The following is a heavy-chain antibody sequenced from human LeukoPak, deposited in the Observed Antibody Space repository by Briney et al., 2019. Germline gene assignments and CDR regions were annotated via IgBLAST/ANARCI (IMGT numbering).Heavy chain of an antibody. CDR1: GGTFISYA. V-gene: IGHV1-69*13. Sequence: GASVKVSFKASGGTFISYAISWVRQAPGQGLEWMGGIIPIFGTANYAQKFQGRVTITADESTSTAYMELSSLRSEDTAVNYCARVEDDILTGYAFDIWGQGTMVTVSS. D-gene: IGHD3-9*01. CDR2: IIPIFGTA. CDR3: ARVEDDILTGYAFDI. J-gene: IGHJ3*02.